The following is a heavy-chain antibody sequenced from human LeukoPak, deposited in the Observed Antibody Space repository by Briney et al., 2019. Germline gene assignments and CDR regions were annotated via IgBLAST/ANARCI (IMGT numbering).Heavy chain of an antibody. V-gene: IGHV4-34*01. Sequence: SETLSLTCAVYGGSFSGYFWSWIRQSPEKGLEWIGEINHGGSPNYNPSLKSRVTISVDTSKNQFSLKLSSVTAADTAVYYCARSPYTLKFDYWGQGTLVTVSS. CDR1: GGSFSGYF. D-gene: IGHD3-16*01. CDR3: ARSPYTLKFDY. J-gene: IGHJ4*02. CDR2: INHGGSP.